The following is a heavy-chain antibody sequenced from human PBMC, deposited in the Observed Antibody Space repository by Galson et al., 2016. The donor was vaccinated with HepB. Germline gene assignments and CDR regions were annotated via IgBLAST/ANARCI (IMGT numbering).Heavy chain of an antibody. CDR2: INGGDGLNT. J-gene: IGHJ4*02. Sequence: SLRLSCAASGLTFKNYAMSWVRQAPGKGLEWVSTINGGDGLNTYYADSVRGRFTIPSDSSQSALYLQMNSLRVDDTAVYYCAILSWGGSWYGDWGQGTLVTVSS. CDR3: AILSWGGSWYGD. CDR1: GLTFKNYA. D-gene: IGHD6-13*01. V-gene: IGHV3-23*01.